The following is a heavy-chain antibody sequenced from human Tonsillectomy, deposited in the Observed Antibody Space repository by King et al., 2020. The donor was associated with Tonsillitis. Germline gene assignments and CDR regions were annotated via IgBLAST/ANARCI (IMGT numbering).Heavy chain of an antibody. CDR1: GFIFTYFW. V-gene: IGHV3-74*01. J-gene: IGHJ3*01. D-gene: IGHD4-17*01. CDR3: STVFDF. CDR2: IYGDGSDT. Sequence: VQLVESGGGLVQPGGSLRLSCAASGFIFTYFWMHWFRQVPGKGLVWVSGIYGDGSDTFYADSVKGRFTISKDNAKNILYLHMNSLTAEDAAVYYCSTVFDFWGQGTIVTVSP.